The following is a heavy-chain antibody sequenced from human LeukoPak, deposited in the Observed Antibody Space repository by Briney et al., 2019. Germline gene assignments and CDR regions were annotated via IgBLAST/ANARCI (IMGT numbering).Heavy chain of an antibody. CDR1: GFTFSRYN. CDR3: ARDAQWLVPEGYYYYMDV. Sequence: GGSLRLSCAGSGFTFSRYNMNWFRQAPGRGLERVSSISSRSSYIFYADSVKGRFTISRDNAKNSLYLQMNSLGAEDTAVYYCARDAQWLVPEGYYYYMDVWGKGTTVTVSS. D-gene: IGHD6-19*01. CDR2: ISSRSSYI. J-gene: IGHJ6*03. V-gene: IGHV3-21*01.